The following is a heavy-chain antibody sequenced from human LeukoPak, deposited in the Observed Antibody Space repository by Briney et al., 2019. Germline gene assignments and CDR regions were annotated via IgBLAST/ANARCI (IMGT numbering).Heavy chain of an antibody. Sequence: ASVKVSCKASGYTFTSYYMHWARQAPGQGLECMGIINPSGGSTSYAQKFQGRVTMTRDTSTSTVYMELSSLRSEDTAVYYCARGAELRLGIYNWFDPWGQGTLVTVSS. CDR2: INPSGGST. CDR1: GYTFTSYY. J-gene: IGHJ5*02. D-gene: IGHD3-16*01. CDR3: ARGAELRLGIYNWFDP. V-gene: IGHV1-46*01.